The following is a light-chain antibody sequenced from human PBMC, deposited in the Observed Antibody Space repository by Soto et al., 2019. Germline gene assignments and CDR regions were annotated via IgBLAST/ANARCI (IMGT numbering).Light chain of an antibody. J-gene: IGKJ1*01. CDR3: QQYGSSLWT. V-gene: IGKV3-20*01. CDR2: GAS. Sequence: EIVMTQSPATLSVSPGEGATLSCRASQSVSSKLAWYQQKPGQAPRLLIYGASRRATGIPDRFSGSGSGTDFTLTISRLEPEDFAVYYCQQYGSSLWTFGQGTKVDIK. CDR1: QSVSSK.